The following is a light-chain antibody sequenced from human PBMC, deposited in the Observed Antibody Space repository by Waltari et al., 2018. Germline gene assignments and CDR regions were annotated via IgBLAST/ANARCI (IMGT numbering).Light chain of an antibody. V-gene: IGLV2-14*03. Sequence: QSALTQPASVSGSPGQSLTISCTGTSSDIGGYNYVSWYQQHPGKGPKLMIYDVNNRPSGVSNRFSGSKSGNTASLTISGLQAEDEADYYCSSYTSTTTYVFGGGTKVTVL. CDR1: SSDIGGYNY. CDR2: DVN. CDR3: SSYTSTTTYV. J-gene: IGLJ1*01.